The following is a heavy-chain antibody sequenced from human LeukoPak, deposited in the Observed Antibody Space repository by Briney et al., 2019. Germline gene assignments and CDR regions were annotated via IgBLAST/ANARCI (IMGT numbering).Heavy chain of an antibody. CDR1: GYTFMNYG. Sequence: VASVKVSCKTSGYTFMNYGISWVRPAPGQGLEWMGWISASIGNTNYAQKVQGRLTMTRDTSTSTAYMELRSLISDDTAVYYCARTRGSAWQHFDYWGQGTLVTVSS. V-gene: IGHV1-18*01. D-gene: IGHD2-15*01. CDR3: ARTRGSAWQHFDY. CDR2: ISASIGNT. J-gene: IGHJ4*02.